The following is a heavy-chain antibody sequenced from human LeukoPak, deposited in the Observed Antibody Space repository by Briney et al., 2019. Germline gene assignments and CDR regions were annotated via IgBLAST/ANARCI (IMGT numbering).Heavy chain of an antibody. Sequence: PGGSLRLSCAASGFTFSSYSMNWVRQAPGKGLEWVSSISSSSSYIYYADSVKGRFTISRDNSKNTLYLQMNSLRAEDTAVYYCARGGPFWSGRGPFDYWGQGTLVTVSS. V-gene: IGHV3-21*01. J-gene: IGHJ4*02. D-gene: IGHD3-3*01. CDR2: ISSSSSYI. CDR3: ARGGPFWSGRGPFDY. CDR1: GFTFSSYS.